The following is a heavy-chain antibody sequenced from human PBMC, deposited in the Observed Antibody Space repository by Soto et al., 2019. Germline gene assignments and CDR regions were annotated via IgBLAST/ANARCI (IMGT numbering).Heavy chain of an antibody. CDR2: INPATGAA. Sequence: QLHLVQSGAVVKKPGASVTVSCSASGYPVTAYYMHWVRQAPGRGLEWMGGINPATGAAKYTQTFQGRVTMTRDPSPNTVFMELSGLTSEDPAVLYCARGGGVAVAGSAAFDMWGQGTLVTVSS. V-gene: IGHV1-2*02. CDR1: GYPVTAYY. CDR3: ARGGGVAVAGSAAFDM. D-gene: IGHD6-19*01. J-gene: IGHJ3*02.